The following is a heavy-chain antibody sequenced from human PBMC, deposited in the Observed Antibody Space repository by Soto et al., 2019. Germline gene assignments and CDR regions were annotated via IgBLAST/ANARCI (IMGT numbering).Heavy chain of an antibody. D-gene: IGHD4-4*01. V-gene: IGHV3-33*01. CDR3: ARGDFDYGNGHVHSGDY. J-gene: IGHJ4*02. CDR2: IWYDGSNK. Sequence: QVQLVESGGGVVQPGRSLRLSCAASGFTFSSYGMHWVRQAPGKGLEWVAVIWYDGSNKYYADSVKGRFTISRDNSKNTLYLQMNSLRAEDTAVYYCARGDFDYGNGHVHSGDYWGQGTLVTVSS. CDR1: GFTFSSYG.